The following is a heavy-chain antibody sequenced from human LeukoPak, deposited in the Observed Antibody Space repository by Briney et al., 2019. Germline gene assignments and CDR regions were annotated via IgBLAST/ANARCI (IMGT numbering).Heavy chain of an antibody. V-gene: IGHV4-34*01. Sequence: SETLSLTCAVYGGSFSGYYWSWIRQPPGKGLEWIGEINHSGSTNYNPSLKSRVTISVDTSKNQFSLKLSSVTAADTAVYYCATLNSVEMAHTPDDYWGQGTLVTVSS. J-gene: IGHJ4*02. CDR3: ATLNSVEMAHTPDDY. CDR1: GGSFSGYY. D-gene: IGHD5-24*01. CDR2: INHSGST.